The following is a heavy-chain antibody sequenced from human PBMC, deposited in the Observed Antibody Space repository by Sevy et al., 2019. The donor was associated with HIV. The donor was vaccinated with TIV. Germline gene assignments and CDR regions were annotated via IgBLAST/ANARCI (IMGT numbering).Heavy chain of an antibody. CDR3: AKGVRLGGPIYYGMDV. D-gene: IGHD3-10*02. V-gene: IGHV3-23*01. CDR1: GFTFSNYA. CDR2: IGHNGDNT. Sequence: GGFLRLSCVASGFTFSNYAMTWVRQTPGKGLEWVSGIGHNGDNTHHAGSVKGRFSISRDNSKNTLDLQMNSLRAEDTAVYYCAKGVRLGGPIYYGMDVWGQGTTVTVSS. J-gene: IGHJ6*02.